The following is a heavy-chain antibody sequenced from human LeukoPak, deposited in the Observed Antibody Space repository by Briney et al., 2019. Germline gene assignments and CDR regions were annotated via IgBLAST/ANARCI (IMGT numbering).Heavy chain of an antibody. CDR3: ARVGDFFGGNNFDY. J-gene: IGHJ4*02. CDR1: GVSISSYY. CDR2: IYYSGST. D-gene: IGHD4-23*01. Sequence: SETLSLTCTVSGVSISSYYWSWIRQPPGKGLEWIGYIYYSGSTNYNPSLKSRVTISVDTSKNQFSLKLSSVTAADTAVDYCARVGDFFGGNNFDYWGQGTLVTVSS. V-gene: IGHV4-59*01.